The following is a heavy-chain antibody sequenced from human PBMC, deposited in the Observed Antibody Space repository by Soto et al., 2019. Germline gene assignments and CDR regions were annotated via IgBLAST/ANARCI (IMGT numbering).Heavy chain of an antibody. CDR1: GGTFSSYA. J-gene: IGHJ4*02. CDR3: ARVSRYCSSTSCSDFDY. V-gene: IGHV1-69*13. Sequence: SVKVSCKASGGTFSSYAISWVRQAPGQGLEWMGGIIPIFGTANYAQKFQGRVTITADESTSTAYMELSSLRSEDTAVYYCARVSRYCSSTSCSDFDYWGQGTLVTVSS. CDR2: IIPIFGTA. D-gene: IGHD2-2*01.